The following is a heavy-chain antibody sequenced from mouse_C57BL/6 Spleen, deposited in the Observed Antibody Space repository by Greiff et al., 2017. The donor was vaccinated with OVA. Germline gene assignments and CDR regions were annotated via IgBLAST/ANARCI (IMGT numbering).Heavy chain of an antibody. CDR2: INPNNGGT. CDR3: ARHYYGSSYGDAMDY. D-gene: IGHD1-1*01. CDR1: GYTFTDYN. J-gene: IGHJ4*01. V-gene: IGHV1-18*01. Sequence: EVQLQQSGPELVKPGASVKIPCKASGYTFTDYNMDWVKQSHGKSLEWIGDINPNNGGTIYNQKFKGKATLTVDKSSSTAYMELRSLTSEDTAVYYCARHYYGSSYGDAMDYWGQGTSVTVSS.